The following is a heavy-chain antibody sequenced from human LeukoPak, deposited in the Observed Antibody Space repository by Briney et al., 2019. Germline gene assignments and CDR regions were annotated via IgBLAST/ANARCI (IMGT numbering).Heavy chain of an antibody. D-gene: IGHD2-2*01. CDR1: GGSISNTNW. CDR2: ISLTGLT. J-gene: IGHJ4*02. Sequence: SGTLSLTCGVSGGSISNTNWWSWVRQPPGQGLEWIGEISLTGLTHYNPSLKSRVTMSVDKSKNQFSLRLSSVTAADTAVYYCARDPHCSNTNCPFDYWGQGTLVIVSS. V-gene: IGHV4-4*02. CDR3: ARDPHCSNTNCPFDY.